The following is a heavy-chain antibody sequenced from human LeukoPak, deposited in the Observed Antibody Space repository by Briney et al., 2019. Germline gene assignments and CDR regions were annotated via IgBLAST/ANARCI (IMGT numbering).Heavy chain of an antibody. J-gene: IGHJ6*03. Sequence: ASVKVSCKASGYTFTGYYMHWVRQAPGQGLEWMGWINPNSGGTNYAQKFQGRVTMIRDTSISTAYMELSRLRSDDTAVYYCAREGGPGPGYYYYYYMDVWGKGTTVTVSS. CDR3: AREGGPGPGYYYYYYMDV. CDR2: INPNSGGT. CDR1: GYTFTGYY. V-gene: IGHV1-2*02. D-gene: IGHD1-14*01.